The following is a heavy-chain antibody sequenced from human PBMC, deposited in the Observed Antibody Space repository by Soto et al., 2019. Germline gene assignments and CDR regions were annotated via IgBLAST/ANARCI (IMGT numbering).Heavy chain of an antibody. Sequence: QLQLQESGPGLVKPSETLSLTCTVSGGSISSSSYYWGWIRQPPGKGLEWIGSIYYSGSTYYNPSLKSRVTISVDTSKNQFSLKLNSVTAADTAVYYCATLWFGESPYWGQGTLVTVSS. CDR3: ATLWFGESPY. D-gene: IGHD3-10*01. V-gene: IGHV4-39*01. J-gene: IGHJ4*02. CDR1: GGSISSSSYY. CDR2: IYYSGST.